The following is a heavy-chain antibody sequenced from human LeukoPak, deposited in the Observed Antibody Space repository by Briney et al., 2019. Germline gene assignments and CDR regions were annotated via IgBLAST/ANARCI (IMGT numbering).Heavy chain of an antibody. Sequence: ASVKVSCKASGGTFSSYAISWVRQAPGQGLEWMGWISAYNGNTNYAQKLQGRVTMTTDTSTSTAYMELRSLRSDDTAVYYCARGIPYSSSWYDDPFDYWGQGTLVTVSS. J-gene: IGHJ4*02. V-gene: IGHV1-18*01. CDR1: GGTFSSYA. CDR3: ARGIPYSSSWYDDPFDY. D-gene: IGHD6-13*01. CDR2: ISAYNGNT.